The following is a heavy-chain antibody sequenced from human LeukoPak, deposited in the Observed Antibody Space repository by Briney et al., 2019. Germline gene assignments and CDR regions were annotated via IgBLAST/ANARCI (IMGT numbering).Heavy chain of an antibody. D-gene: IGHD1-14*01. J-gene: IGHJ4*02. CDR1: GFTVGYNY. V-gene: IGHV3-66*04. Sequence: GGSLRLSCAASGFTVGYNYMSWVRQAPGKGMEWVAAIYNSGSTYYADAVKRRFTISRDNSKNTMYLQMNSLKGEDTAVYYCARRSNPPGRIDHWGQGTLVTVSS. CDR3: ARRSNPPGRIDH. CDR2: IYNSGST.